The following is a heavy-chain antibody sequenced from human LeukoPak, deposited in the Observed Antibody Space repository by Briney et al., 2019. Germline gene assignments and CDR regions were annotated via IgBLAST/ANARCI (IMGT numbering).Heavy chain of an antibody. Sequence: SETLSLTCAVYGGSFSGYYWSWIRQPPGKGLDWIGEINHSGSTNYNPSLKSRVTTSVDTSKNQFSLKLSSVTAADTAVYYCARPGDCSTTSCSGYMDVWGNGTTVTVFS. V-gene: IGHV4-34*01. D-gene: IGHD2-2*01. J-gene: IGHJ6*03. CDR3: ARPGDCSTTSCSGYMDV. CDR2: INHSGST. CDR1: GGSFSGYY.